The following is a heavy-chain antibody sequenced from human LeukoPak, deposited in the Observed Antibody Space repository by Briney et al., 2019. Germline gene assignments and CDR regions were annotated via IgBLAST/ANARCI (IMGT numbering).Heavy chain of an antibody. CDR1: GGSISSGSHY. CDR2: VYSSGST. CDR3: ARLGRFGALLPYYYYMDV. J-gene: IGHJ6*03. D-gene: IGHD3-10*01. Sequence: SETLSLTCTVSGGSISSGSHYWTWIRQPAGKGLEYIGRVYSSGSTDSNPSLRSRLTMSVDTSKNQLSLKLTSVTAADTAVYYCARLGRFGALLPYYYYMDVRGKGTTVTVSS. V-gene: IGHV4-61*02.